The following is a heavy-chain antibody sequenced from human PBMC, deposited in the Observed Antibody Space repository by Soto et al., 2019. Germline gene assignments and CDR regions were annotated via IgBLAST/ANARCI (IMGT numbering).Heavy chain of an antibody. D-gene: IGHD2-21*01. J-gene: IGHJ6*02. Sequence: QVQLQESGPGLVKPSQTLSLTCTVSGGSISSGGYYWYWIRQHPGKGLEWIGYIYYSGTTYYNPSRKRRVTVLVDTSKNQFSLKLSSVTAADTAVYYCAASCVACGGFNYYGMDVWGQGTTVTVSS. CDR1: GGSISSGGYY. CDR3: AASCVACGGFNYYGMDV. CDR2: IYYSGTT. V-gene: IGHV4-31*03.